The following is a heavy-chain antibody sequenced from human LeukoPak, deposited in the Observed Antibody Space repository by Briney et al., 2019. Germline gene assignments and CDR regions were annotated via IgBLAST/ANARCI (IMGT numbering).Heavy chain of an antibody. CDR2: IYPGDSDT. Sequence: GEPLKISCKGSGYSFNTYWIGWVRQMPGKGLEWMGIIYPGDSDTRYSPSFQGQVTISADKSISTAYLQWSSLKASDTAMYYCGRSARYYYDSNGYSEENAFDIWGQGTMVTVSS. CDR1: GYSFNTYW. D-gene: IGHD3-22*01. CDR3: GRSARYYYDSNGYSEENAFDI. J-gene: IGHJ3*02. V-gene: IGHV5-51*01.